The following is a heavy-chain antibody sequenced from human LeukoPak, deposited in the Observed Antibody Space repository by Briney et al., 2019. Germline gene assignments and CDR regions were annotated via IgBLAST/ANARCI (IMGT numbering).Heavy chain of an antibody. CDR3: ASQKSGWYEVHWFDP. Sequence: ASVKVSCKASGGTFSSYAISWVRQAPGQGLEWMGGIIPIFGTANYAQKVQGRVTITADKSTSTAYMELSSLRSEDTAVYYCASQKSGWYEVHWFDPWGQGTLVTVSS. D-gene: IGHD6-19*01. CDR2: IIPIFGTA. J-gene: IGHJ5*02. CDR1: GGTFSSYA. V-gene: IGHV1-69*06.